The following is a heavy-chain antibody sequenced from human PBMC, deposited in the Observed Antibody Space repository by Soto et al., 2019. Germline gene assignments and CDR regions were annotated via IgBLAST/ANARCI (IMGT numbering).Heavy chain of an antibody. J-gene: IGHJ4*02. CDR1: GYTFTSYG. CDR3: ARARPQYYYDSSGYYRLDY. Sequence: SVKVSCKASGYTFTSYGISWVRQAPGQGLEWMGWIIPNFGTTNYAQKFQGRVTITADESTSTAYMELSSLRSEDTAVYYCARARPQYYYDSSGYYRLDYWGQGTLVTVSS. CDR2: IIPNFGTT. V-gene: IGHV1-69*13. D-gene: IGHD3-22*01.